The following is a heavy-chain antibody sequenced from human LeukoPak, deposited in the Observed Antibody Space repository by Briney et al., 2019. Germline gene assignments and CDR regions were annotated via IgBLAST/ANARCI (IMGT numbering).Heavy chain of an antibody. CDR1: GYTFTSYA. CDR2: INAGNGNT. V-gene: IGHV1-3*01. Sequence: ASVKVSCKAPGYTFTSYAMHWVRQAPGQRLERMGWINAGNGNTKYSQKFQGRVTITRDTSASTAYMELSSLRSEDTAVYYCATGSFGIAVAGTFDYWGQGTLVTVSS. J-gene: IGHJ4*02. D-gene: IGHD6-19*01. CDR3: ATGSFGIAVAGTFDY.